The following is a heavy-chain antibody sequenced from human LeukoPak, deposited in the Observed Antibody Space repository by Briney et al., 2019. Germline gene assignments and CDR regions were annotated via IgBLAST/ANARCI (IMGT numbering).Heavy chain of an antibody. CDR2: IDPNSGDT. J-gene: IGHJ6*03. V-gene: IGHV1-2*02. D-gene: IGHD3-3*02. CDR1: GYTFNGYY. Sequence: ASVKVSCKASGYTFNGYYMHWVRQAPGQGLEWMGWIDPNSGDTNYEQKFQGRVTMTRDTSISTAYMELSRLTSDDTAVYYCARTAFQFGQYFYYMNVWGTGTTVTVSS. CDR3: ARTAFQFGQYFYYMNV.